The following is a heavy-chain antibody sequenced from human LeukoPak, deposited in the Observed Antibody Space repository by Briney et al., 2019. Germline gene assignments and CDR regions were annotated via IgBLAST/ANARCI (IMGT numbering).Heavy chain of an antibody. Sequence: SVRVSCKASGGTFSSYAISWVRQAPGQGLEWMGGIIPIFGTANYAQKFQGRVTITADESTSTAYMELSSLRSEDTAVYYCARELEWIFDPLVQGTLVTVSS. CDR2: IIPIFGTA. CDR3: ARELEWIFDP. CDR1: GGTFSSYA. J-gene: IGHJ5*02. D-gene: IGHD3-3*01. V-gene: IGHV1-69*13.